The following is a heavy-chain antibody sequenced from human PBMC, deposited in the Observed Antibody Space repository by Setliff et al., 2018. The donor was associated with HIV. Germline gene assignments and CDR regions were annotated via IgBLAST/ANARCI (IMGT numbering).Heavy chain of an antibody. CDR1: GYAFSTYD. V-gene: IGHV1-8*02. CDR3: AIRREVVAAATTRRGLDI. D-gene: IGHD2-15*01. Sequence: ALVKVSCKASGYAFSTYDINWVRQATGRGLEWMGWMNPNSGNTGYAQQFQGRITMTRNSSISTAYMDLSSLRSEDTAVYYCAIRREVVAAATTRRGLDIWGQGTMVTVSS. CDR2: MNPNSGNT. J-gene: IGHJ3*02.